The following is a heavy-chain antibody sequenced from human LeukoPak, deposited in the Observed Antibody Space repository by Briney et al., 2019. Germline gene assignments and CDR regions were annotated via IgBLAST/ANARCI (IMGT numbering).Heavy chain of an antibody. CDR3: ARVYGSGSYYNH. D-gene: IGHD3-10*01. Sequence: ASVKVSCKASGYTFTGYFMHWGRQAPGQGLEWMGWINPNSGGTVYAQKFQGRVTMTRDTSITTAYMDLSSLRSDDTAVYYCARVYGSGSYYNHWGQGTLVTVSS. J-gene: IGHJ5*02. CDR2: INPNSGGT. V-gene: IGHV1-2*02. CDR1: GYTFTGYF.